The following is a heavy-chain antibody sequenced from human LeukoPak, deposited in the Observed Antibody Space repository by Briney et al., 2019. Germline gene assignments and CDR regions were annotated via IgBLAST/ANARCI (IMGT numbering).Heavy chain of an antibody. Sequence: SETLSLTCTVSGDSISRSTYYWGWIRQPPGKGLEWIANIYDRGSTYYNPSLKSRVTISVDTSKNQFSLRLSSVTAADTAVYYCARHPTTIFGVVKLIRTTWSDPWGQETLVTVSS. CDR2: IYDRGST. J-gene: IGHJ5*02. D-gene: IGHD3-3*01. CDR1: GDSISRSTYY. CDR3: ARHPTTIFGVVKLIRTTWSDP. V-gene: IGHV4-39*01.